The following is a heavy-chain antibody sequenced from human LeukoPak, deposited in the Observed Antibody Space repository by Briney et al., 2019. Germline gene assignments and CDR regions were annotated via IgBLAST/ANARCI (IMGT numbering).Heavy chain of an antibody. Sequence: PGGSLRLSCAASGFTFSSYNMNWVRQAPGKGLEWVSNIRSSGSTIYYADSVKGRFTISRDNAKNSLYLQMNSLRAEDTAVYYCARRRGSGSPDWFDPWGQGTLVTVSS. V-gene: IGHV3-48*04. J-gene: IGHJ5*02. D-gene: IGHD3-10*01. CDR3: ARRRGSGSPDWFDP. CDR2: IRSSGSTI. CDR1: GFTFSSYN.